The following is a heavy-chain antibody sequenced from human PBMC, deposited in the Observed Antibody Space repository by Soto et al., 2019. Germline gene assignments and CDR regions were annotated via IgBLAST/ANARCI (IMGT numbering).Heavy chain of an antibody. CDR2: INPNSGGT. CDR1: GYTFTGYY. V-gene: IGHV1-2*04. J-gene: IGHJ3*02. D-gene: IGHD2-15*01. Sequence: ASVKVSCKASGYTFTGYYMHWVRQAPGQGLERMGWINPNSGGTNYAQKFQGWVTMTRDTSISTVYMELSSLRSEDTAVFFYARVLEGSGGSCYSCGAFDIWGQGTMVTVSS. CDR3: ARVLEGSGGSCYSCGAFDI.